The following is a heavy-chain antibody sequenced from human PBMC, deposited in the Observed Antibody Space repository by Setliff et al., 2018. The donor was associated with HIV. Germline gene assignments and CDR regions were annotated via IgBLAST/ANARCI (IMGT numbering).Heavy chain of an antibody. V-gene: IGHV4-59*08. D-gene: IGHD6-6*01. CDR2: ISYIGTT. CDR1: GGSISSHY. Sequence: PSETLSLTCTVSGGSISSHYGSWIRQIPGKGLEWIGFISYIGTTNYNPPLESRATRPIDTSNNQFPLKVSSVTAADTAVYYCARRTAPPSGFYSHYYVDVWGKGTTVTVSS. J-gene: IGHJ6*03. CDR3: ARRTAPPSGFYSHYYVDV.